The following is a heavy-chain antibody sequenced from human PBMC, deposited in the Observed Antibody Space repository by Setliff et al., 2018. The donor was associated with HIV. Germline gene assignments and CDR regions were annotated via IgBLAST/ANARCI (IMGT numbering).Heavy chain of an antibody. CDR1: GGSISSGSYY. CDR3: ARGRRGGTRGYFYYMDV. V-gene: IGHV4-61*10. CDR2: INHGGTT. D-gene: IGHD2-15*01. J-gene: IGHJ6*03. Sequence: PSETLSLTCTVSGGSISSGSYYWSWIRQPAGKGLEWIGEINHGGTTNYNPSLKSRLTLSVDTSKNQFSLKLTSVTAADSGVFYCARGRRGGTRGYFYYMDVWGRGTTVTVSS.